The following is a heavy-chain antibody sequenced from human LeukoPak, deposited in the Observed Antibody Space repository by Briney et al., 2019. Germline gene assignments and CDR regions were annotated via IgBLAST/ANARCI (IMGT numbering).Heavy chain of an antibody. CDR2: MNPNSGNT. CDR1: GYTFTSYD. Sequence: ASVKVSCKASGYTFTSYDINWVRQATGQGLEWMGWMNPNSGNTGYAQKFQGRVTMTRNTSISTAYMELSSLRSEDTAVYYCARVGYCSSSSCYDPYYFDYWGQGTLVTVSS. V-gene: IGHV1-8*01. CDR3: ARVGYCSSSSCYDPYYFDY. J-gene: IGHJ4*02. D-gene: IGHD2-2*01.